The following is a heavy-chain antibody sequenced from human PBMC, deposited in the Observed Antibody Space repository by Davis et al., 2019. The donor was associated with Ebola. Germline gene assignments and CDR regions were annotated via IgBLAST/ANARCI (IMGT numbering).Heavy chain of an antibody. Sequence: SLKISCAASGFTFDDYAMHWVRQAPGKGLEWVSGISWNSGSIGYADSVKGRFTISRDNAKNSLYLQMNSLRAEDTALYYCAKGGAAAVYYYYGMDVWGQGTTVTVSS. D-gene: IGHD6-13*01. CDR3: AKGGAAAVYYYYGMDV. CDR2: ISWNSGSI. CDR1: GFTFDDYA. J-gene: IGHJ6*02. V-gene: IGHV3-9*01.